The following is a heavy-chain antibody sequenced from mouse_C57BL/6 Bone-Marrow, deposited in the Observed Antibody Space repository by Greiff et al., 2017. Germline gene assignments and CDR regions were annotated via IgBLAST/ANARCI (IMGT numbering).Heavy chain of an antibody. V-gene: IGHV14-2*01. D-gene: IGHD1-1*01. CDR3: ARSPTVVAHWYFDV. J-gene: IGHJ1*03. CDR1: GFNIKDYY. Sequence: VQLQQSGAELVKPGASVKLSCTASGFNIKDYYMHWVKQRTEQGLEWIGRIDPDDGETKYAPNFQGKATITADTSSNAACLQLSSLTSEDTAVYYCARSPTVVAHWYFDVWGTGTTVTVSS. CDR2: IDPDDGET.